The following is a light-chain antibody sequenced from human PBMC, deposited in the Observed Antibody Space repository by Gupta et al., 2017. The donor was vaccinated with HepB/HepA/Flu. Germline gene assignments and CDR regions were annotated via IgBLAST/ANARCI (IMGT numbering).Light chain of an antibody. J-gene: IGKJ4*01. Sequence: DIQMTQSPSTLFASVGDRVTITCRASQSISNWLAWYQQKPGKAPRLLIYKASSLESGVPSRFGGSGSGTEFTLNLSSLQPDDFATYYCQQYSRYSTFGGETKVEIK. CDR3: QQYSRYST. V-gene: IGKV1-5*03. CDR1: QSISNW. CDR2: KAS.